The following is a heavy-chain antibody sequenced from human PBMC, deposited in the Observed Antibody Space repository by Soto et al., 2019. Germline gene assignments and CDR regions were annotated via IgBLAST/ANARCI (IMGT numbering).Heavy chain of an antibody. V-gene: IGHV3-53*01. Sequence: GGSLRLSCAASGFTVSGNYMSWVRQAPGKGLEWVSVIYSGGSTYYADSVKGRFTISRDNSKTTLYLHMNSLTAEDTAVYYCARALITIFGVGHDGFDIWGQGTMVTVSS. D-gene: IGHD3-3*01. CDR2: IYSGGST. J-gene: IGHJ3*02. CDR1: GFTVSGNY. CDR3: ARALITIFGVGHDGFDI.